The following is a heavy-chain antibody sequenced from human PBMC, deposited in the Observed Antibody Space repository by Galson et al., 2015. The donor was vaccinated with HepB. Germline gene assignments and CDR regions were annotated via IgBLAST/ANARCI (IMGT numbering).Heavy chain of an antibody. J-gene: IGHJ6*02. CDR2: ISSSSSYI. Sequence: SLRLSCAASGFTFSSYSMKWVRQAPGKGLEWVSSISSSSSYIHYADSVKGRFTISRDNAKNSLYLQMNSLRAEDTAVYYCARDRRDFWSGYPPPEAGMDVWGQGTTVTVSS. CDR3: ARDRRDFWSGYPPPEAGMDV. CDR1: GFTFSSYS. D-gene: IGHD3-3*01. V-gene: IGHV3-21*01.